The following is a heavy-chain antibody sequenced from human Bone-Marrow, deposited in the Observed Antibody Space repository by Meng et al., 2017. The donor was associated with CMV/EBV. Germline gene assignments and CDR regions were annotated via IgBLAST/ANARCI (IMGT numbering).Heavy chain of an antibody. CDR2: INWSGGST. J-gene: IGHJ6*02. V-gene: IGHV3-20*04. CDR3: ARRVVPAADDYYGMDV. Sequence: GESLKISCAASGFTFDDYGMSWVRQAPGKGLEWVSGINWSGGSTGYADSAKGRFTISRDNAKNSLYLQMNSLRAEDTALYYCARRVVPAADDYYGMDVWGQGTTVTVSS. D-gene: IGHD2-2*01. CDR1: GFTFDDYG.